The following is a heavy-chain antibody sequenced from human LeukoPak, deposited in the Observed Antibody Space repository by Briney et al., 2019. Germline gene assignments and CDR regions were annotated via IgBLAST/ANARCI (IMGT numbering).Heavy chain of an antibody. D-gene: IGHD7-27*01. CDR3: ARRAAMTLSGEDNWFDS. CDR1: GGSISSYY. J-gene: IGHJ5*01. CDR2: IYYSGST. V-gene: IGHV4-59*08. Sequence: SETLSLTCTVSGGSISSYYWSWIRQPPGKGLEWIGYIYYSGSTSYNPSLQSRVTLSLDTSKTQFSLKLTSVTAADTAVYYCARRAAMTLSGEDNWFDSWGQGSLVTVSS.